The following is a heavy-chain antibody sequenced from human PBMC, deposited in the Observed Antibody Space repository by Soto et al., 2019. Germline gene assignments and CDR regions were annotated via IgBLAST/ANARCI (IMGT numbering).Heavy chain of an antibody. CDR1: GGSISSSNW. CDR2: IYHSGST. CDR3: ASSAAGTGFPLKFDY. Sequence: QVQLQESGPGLVKPSGTLSLTCAVSGGSISSSNWWSWVRQPPGKGLEWIGEIYHSGSTNYNPSLKSRVTISVDKSKSQFARKLSSVTAADTAVYYCASSAAGTGFPLKFDYWGQGTLVTVSS. V-gene: IGHV4-4*02. D-gene: IGHD6-13*01. J-gene: IGHJ4*02.